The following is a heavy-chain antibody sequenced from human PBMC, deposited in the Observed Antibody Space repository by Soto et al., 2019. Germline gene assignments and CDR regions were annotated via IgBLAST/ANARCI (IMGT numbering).Heavy chain of an antibody. Sequence: GGSLRLSCAASGFTFSSYGVHWVRQAPGKGLERVAVISYDGSNKHYADNMKGRFTISRDNFNNTLYLQLNSLRPEDTAVYHCVQGASTAHQPLDSWGQGVLVTVSS. V-gene: IGHV3-30-3*01. D-gene: IGHD1-26*01. CDR3: VQGASTAHQPLDS. J-gene: IGHJ4*02. CDR1: GFTFSSYG. CDR2: ISYDGSNK.